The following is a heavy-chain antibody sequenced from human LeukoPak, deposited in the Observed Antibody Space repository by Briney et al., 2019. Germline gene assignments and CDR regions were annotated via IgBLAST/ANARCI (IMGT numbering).Heavy chain of an antibody. D-gene: IGHD3-3*01. V-gene: IGHV1-69*04. J-gene: IGHJ3*02. CDR1: GGTFSSYA. CDR2: IIPILGIA. Sequence: ASVKVSCKASGGTFSSYAISWVRQAPGQGLEWMGRIIPILGIANYAQKFQGRVTITADKSTSTAYMELSSLRSEDTAVYYCARDRITIFGVVITTDAFDIWGQGTMVTVSS. CDR3: ARDRITIFGVVITTDAFDI.